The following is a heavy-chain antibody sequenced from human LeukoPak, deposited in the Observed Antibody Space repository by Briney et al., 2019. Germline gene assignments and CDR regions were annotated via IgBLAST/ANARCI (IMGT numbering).Heavy chain of an antibody. J-gene: IGHJ3*02. D-gene: IGHD5-12*01. CDR2: IWYDGSNT. CDR3: ARDQTQVGSGFDASDI. Sequence: GGSLRLSCAASGFSFRSYGMHWVRQAPGKGLEWVALIWYDGSNTHYADSVKGRFTISRDNSKNTLYLQMNSLRVEDTAGYYCARDQTQVGSGFDASDIWGQGTMVTVSS. V-gene: IGHV3-33*01. CDR1: GFSFRSYG.